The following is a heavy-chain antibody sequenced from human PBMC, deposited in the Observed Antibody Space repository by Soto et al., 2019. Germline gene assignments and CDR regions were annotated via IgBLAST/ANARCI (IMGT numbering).Heavy chain of an antibody. Sequence: GGSLRLSCAASGFTFSSYWMHWVRQAPGKGLVWVSRINSDGSSTSYADSVKGRFTISRDNAKNTLYLQMNSLGAEDTAVYYCARAPTKLGWFDPWGQGTLVTVSS. V-gene: IGHV3-74*01. CDR3: ARAPTKLGWFDP. J-gene: IGHJ5*02. CDR2: INSDGSST. CDR1: GFTFSSYW. D-gene: IGHD2-2*01.